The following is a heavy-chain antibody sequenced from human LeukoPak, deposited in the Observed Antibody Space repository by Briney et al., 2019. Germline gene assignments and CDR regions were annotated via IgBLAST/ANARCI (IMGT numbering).Heavy chain of an antibody. D-gene: IGHD5-18*01. CDR3: AREDTAMGLAPFDY. Sequence: SETLSLTCAVYGGSFSGYYWGWIRQPPGKGLEWIGEINHSGSTNYNPSLKSRVTISVDTSKNQFSLKLSSVTAADTAVYYCAREDTAMGLAPFDYWGQGTLVTVSS. V-gene: IGHV4-34*01. J-gene: IGHJ4*02. CDR2: INHSGST. CDR1: GGSFSGYY.